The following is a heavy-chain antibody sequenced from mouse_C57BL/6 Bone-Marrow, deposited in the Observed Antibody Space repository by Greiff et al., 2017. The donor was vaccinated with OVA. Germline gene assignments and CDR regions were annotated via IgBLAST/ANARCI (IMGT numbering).Heavy chain of an antibody. V-gene: IGHV1-15*01. D-gene: IGHD2-3*01. CDR1: GYTFTDYE. Sequence: VKLVESGAELVRPGASVTLSCKASGYTFTDYEMHWVKQTPVHGLEWIGAIDPETGGTAYNQKFKGKAILTADKSSSTAYMELRSLTSEDSAVYYCTPIYDGYPYAMDYWGRGTSVTVSS. CDR2: IDPETGGT. CDR3: TPIYDGYPYAMDY. J-gene: IGHJ4*01.